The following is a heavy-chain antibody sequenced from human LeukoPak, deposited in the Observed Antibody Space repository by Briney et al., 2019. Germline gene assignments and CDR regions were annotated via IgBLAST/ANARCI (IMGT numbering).Heavy chain of an antibody. J-gene: IGHJ5*02. Sequence: ASVTDSFQASVYTFTHYYMHWVRQAPGQGREWMAWINPNSGGTNYAQDVHGSVTMTRDTSISTAYMELSRLRSDDTAVYYCARVGDSGNLAWGQGTLVTVSS. CDR2: INPNSGGT. CDR3: ARVGDSGNLA. V-gene: IGHV1-2*02. CDR1: VYTFTHYY. D-gene: IGHD1-26*01.